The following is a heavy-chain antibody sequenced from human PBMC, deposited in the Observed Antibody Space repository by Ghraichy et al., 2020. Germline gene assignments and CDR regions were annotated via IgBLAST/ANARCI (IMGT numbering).Heavy chain of an antibody. Sequence: GGSLRLSCAASAFTFSNYAMSWVRQSPGKGLEWVSAISGSGYSTHYEDSMRGRFTISRDNSKNTLYLHVNGLTTEDTALYYCARDYYDGSGNPRHAFDIWGQGTMVTVSS. CDR3: ARDYYDGSGNPRHAFDI. D-gene: IGHD3-22*01. J-gene: IGHJ3*02. CDR2: ISGSGYST. V-gene: IGHV3-23*01. CDR1: AFTFSNYA.